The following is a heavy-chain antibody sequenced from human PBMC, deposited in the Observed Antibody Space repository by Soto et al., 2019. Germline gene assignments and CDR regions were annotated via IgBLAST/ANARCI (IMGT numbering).Heavy chain of an antibody. CDR1: GVSVSRGNYY. Sequence: QVQLQESGPGLVKPSETLSLTCTVSGVSVSRGNYYWTWIRQPPGKGLEWIGHIYYSGTTNYNPSLKRRVTMSVGTSKTQFSLKLTSVTAADTAVYYCARHLTGWEDALDIWGQGTMVTVSS. CDR2: IYYSGTT. J-gene: IGHJ3*02. V-gene: IGHV4-61*01. D-gene: IGHD1-26*01. CDR3: ARHLTGWEDALDI.